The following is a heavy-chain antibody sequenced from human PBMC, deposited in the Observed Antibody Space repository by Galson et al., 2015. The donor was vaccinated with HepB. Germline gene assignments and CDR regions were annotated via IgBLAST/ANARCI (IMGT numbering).Heavy chain of an antibody. J-gene: IGHJ4*02. CDR1: GFTFSAYT. D-gene: IGHD3-10*01. CDR2: LSSDGNRK. CDR3: AREDVWFGDLLYPLDY. V-gene: IGHV3-30-3*01. Sequence: SLRLSCAASGFTFSAYTMHWVRQAPGKGLEWVAVLSSDGNRKYYADSVQGRLTISRDISKNTLYLQMSSLRAEDTAIYYCAREDVWFGDLLYPLDYWGQGTLVTVSS.